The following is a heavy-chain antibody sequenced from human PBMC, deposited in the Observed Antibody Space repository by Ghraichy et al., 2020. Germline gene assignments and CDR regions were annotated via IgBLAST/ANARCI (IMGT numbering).Heavy chain of an antibody. CDR3: ARGSLSIAARPSAFDI. CDR2: ISAYNGNT. Sequence: ASVKVSCKASGYTFTSYGISWVRQAPGQGLEWMGWISAYNGNTNYAQKLQGRVTMTTDTSTSTAYMELRSLRSDDTAVYYCARGSLSIAARPSAFDIWGQGTMVTVSS. D-gene: IGHD6-6*01. J-gene: IGHJ3*02. CDR1: GYTFTSYG. V-gene: IGHV1-18*01.